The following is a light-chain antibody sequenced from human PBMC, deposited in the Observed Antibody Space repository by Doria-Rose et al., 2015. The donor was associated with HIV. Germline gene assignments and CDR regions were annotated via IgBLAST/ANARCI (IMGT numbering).Light chain of an antibody. CDR1: QSFSSTY. V-gene: IGKV3-20*01. J-gene: IGKJ1*01. CDR2: DGS. CDR3: HQYGTSWT. Sequence: TQSPGTLSLSPGERATISCRASQSFSSTYLAWYQQKTGQAPSLLIYDGSNRATGIPDRFSASGSGTDFTLTINRLEPGDFALYYCHQYGTSWTFGQGTKVEI.